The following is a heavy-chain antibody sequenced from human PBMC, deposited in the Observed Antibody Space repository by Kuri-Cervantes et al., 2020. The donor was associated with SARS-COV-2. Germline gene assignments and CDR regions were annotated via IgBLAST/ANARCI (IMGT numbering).Heavy chain of an antibody. CDR2: IIPILGIA. V-gene: IGHV1-69*10. J-gene: IGHJ3*02. CDR1: VGTFSSYA. CDR3: AKDRRGKDHAFNI. D-gene: IGHD3-16*01. Sequence: SVKVSCKASVGTFSSYAISWVRQAPGQGVEWIRGIIPILGIANYAQKFQGRVTITADKSTSTAYMELSSLRSEDTAVYYCAKDRRGKDHAFNIRGQGTMVTVSS.